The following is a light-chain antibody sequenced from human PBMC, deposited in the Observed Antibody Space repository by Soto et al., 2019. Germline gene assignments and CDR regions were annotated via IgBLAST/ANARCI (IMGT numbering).Light chain of an antibody. J-gene: IGLJ2*01. CDR3: CSYVGSSTFHVV. V-gene: IGLV2-23*03. CDR2: EGS. CDR1: SSDVGSYNL. Sequence: QSALTQPASVSGSPGQSITISCTGTSSDVGSYNLVSWYQQHPGKAPKLMIYEGSKRPSGVSNRFSGPKSGNTASLTISGLQAEDEADYYCCSYVGSSTFHVVFGGGTKVTVL.